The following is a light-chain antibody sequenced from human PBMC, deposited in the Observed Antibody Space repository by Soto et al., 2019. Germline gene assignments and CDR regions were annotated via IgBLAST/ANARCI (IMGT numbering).Light chain of an antibody. CDR3: QQADIFPLT. CDR1: QDISNR. Sequence: DLQMTQSPSSVPASVGDRVIITCRASQDISNRLAWYQQKPGEAPNLLIYAASRLHRGVPSRFSGSGSGTDFTLTITCLQPEDFATYYCQQADIFPLTFGGGTKVEI. CDR2: AAS. J-gene: IGKJ4*01. V-gene: IGKV1D-12*01.